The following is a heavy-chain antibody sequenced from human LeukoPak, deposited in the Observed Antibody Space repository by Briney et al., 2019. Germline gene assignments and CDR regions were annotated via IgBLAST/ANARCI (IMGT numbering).Heavy chain of an antibody. D-gene: IGHD3-22*01. Sequence: GGSLRLSCTGSGFIFSSYSMNWVRQAPGKGLEWVSVIYSGGSTYYADSVKGRFTISRDNSKNTLYLQMNSLRAEDTAVYYCARDVPDYYDSSGYLPGAFGIWGQGTMVTVSS. CDR1: GFIFSSYS. J-gene: IGHJ3*02. V-gene: IGHV3-53*01. CDR3: ARDVPDYYDSSGYLPGAFGI. CDR2: IYSGGST.